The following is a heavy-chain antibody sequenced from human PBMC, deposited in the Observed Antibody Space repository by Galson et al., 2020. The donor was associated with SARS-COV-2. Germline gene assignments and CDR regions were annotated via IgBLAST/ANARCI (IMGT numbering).Heavy chain of an antibody. Sequence: ASVKVSCKVSGYFLSKISMHWVRQAPGKGLEWMGGFDPGEGEIIYAQSFQGRITVTEDISTDIAYMELNSLRSDDTAIYYCATGIGSAFDLWGQGTLVTVSS. CDR1: GYFLSKIS. D-gene: IGHD1-26*01. CDR2: FDPGEGEI. J-gene: IGHJ3*01. CDR3: ATGIGSAFDL. V-gene: IGHV1-24*01.